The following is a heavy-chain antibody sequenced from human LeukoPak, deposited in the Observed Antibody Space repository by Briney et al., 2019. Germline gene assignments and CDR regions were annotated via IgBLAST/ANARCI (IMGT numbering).Heavy chain of an antibody. CDR2: ISWNSGSI. Sequence: PGGSLRLSCAASGFTFDDYAMHWVREAQGKGLEWVSGISWNSGSIGYADSVKGRFTISRDNAKNSLYLQMNSLRAEDTALYYCAKDSRYDSSGYFDYWGQGTLVTVSS. J-gene: IGHJ4*02. D-gene: IGHD3-22*01. V-gene: IGHV3-9*01. CDR1: GFTFDDYA. CDR3: AKDSRYDSSGYFDY.